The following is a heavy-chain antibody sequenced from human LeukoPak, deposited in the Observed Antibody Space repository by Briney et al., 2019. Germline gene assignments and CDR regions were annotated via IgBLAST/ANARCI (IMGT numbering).Heavy chain of an antibody. CDR1: GGSISSYY. CDR2: IYYSGST. Sequence: PSETLSLTCTVSGGSISSYYWSWIRQPPGKGVEWIGYIYYSGSTNYNPSLKSRVTISVDTSKNQFSLKLSSVTAEDTAVYYCARGDYSDYVRSLYFDYWGQGTLVTVSS. D-gene: IGHD4-11*01. V-gene: IGHV4-59*01. J-gene: IGHJ4*02. CDR3: ARGDYSDYVRSLYFDY.